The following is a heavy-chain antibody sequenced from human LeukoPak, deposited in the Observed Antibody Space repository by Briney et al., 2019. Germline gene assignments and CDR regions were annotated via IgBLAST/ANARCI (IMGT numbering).Heavy chain of an antibody. D-gene: IGHD2-15*01. V-gene: IGHV1-46*01. CDR3: ARDLGCSGGSCYQAPFDY. CDR1: GYIFATYY. CDR2: INPSGGTT. J-gene: IGHJ4*02. Sequence: ASVKVSCKASGYIFATYYMHWVRQAPGQGLEWMGIINPSGGTTSYAQKFQGRVTMTRDTSTSTVYMELSRLRSDDTAVYYCARDLGCSGGSCYQAPFDYWGQGTLVTVSS.